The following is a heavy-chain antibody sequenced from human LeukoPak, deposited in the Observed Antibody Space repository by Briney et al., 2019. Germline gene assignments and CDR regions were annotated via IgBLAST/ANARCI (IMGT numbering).Heavy chain of an antibody. V-gene: IGHV4-34*01. CDR2: INQSGST. Sequence: PSETLSITCAVYGGSFSGYSWSWIRQPSRKRLEWIGEINQSGSTNYNPSLKIRVSTSVDTSKNEFSLKLSSVTAADTALSYCARAPYYYDSSRYHTPFDSWGQGTLVTVSS. CDR1: GGSFSGYS. D-gene: IGHD3-22*01. J-gene: IGHJ4*02. CDR3: ARAPYYYDSSRYHTPFDS.